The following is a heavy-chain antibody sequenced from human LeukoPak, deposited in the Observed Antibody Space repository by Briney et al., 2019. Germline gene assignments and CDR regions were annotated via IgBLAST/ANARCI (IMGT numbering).Heavy chain of an antibody. CDR3: ARGLRRVTTTPFDF. V-gene: IGHV4-34*01. CDR2: INLSGST. D-gene: IGHD4-17*01. Sequence: SETLSLTCTMYGESFSGYYWSWIRQPPGKGLEWIGEINLSGSTNYNPSLKSRVTISVDTSKNQFSLNLTSVTAADTAVYYCARGLRRVTTTPFDFWGQGTLVTVSS. CDR1: GESFSGYY. J-gene: IGHJ4*02.